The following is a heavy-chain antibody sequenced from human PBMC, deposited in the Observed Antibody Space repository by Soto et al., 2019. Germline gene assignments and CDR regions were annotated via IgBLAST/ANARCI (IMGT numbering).Heavy chain of an antibody. D-gene: IGHD6-25*01. Sequence: GGSLRLSCAASGFTFSDYYMGWFRQAPGRGLEWISYISHTARTIYYADSVKGRFTISRDNSNYSLYLQMNSLRVEDTAIYYCARDGVSGNSFDYWGQGTLVTV. V-gene: IGHV3-11*01. J-gene: IGHJ4*02. CDR2: ISHTARTI. CDR1: GFTFSDYY. CDR3: ARDGVSGNSFDY.